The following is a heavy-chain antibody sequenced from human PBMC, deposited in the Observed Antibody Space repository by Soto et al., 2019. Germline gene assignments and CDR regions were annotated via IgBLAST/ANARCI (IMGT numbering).Heavy chain of an antibody. D-gene: IGHD3-10*01. V-gene: IGHV5-10-1*01. CDR2: IDPSDSYT. CDR1: GDSFTSYW. CDR3: ARPGRGGMIGYYYGMDV. Sequence: XESLKIWFKGSGDSFTSYWISWVRQIPGKGLEWMGRIDPSDSYTNYSPSFQGHVTISADKSISTAYLQWSSLKASDTAMYYCARPGRGGMIGYYYGMDVWGQGTTVTVSS. J-gene: IGHJ6*02.